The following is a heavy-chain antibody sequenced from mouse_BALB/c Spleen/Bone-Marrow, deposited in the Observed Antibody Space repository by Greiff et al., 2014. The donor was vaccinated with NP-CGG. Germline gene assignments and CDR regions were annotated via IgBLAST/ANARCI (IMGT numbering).Heavy chain of an antibody. CDR1: GFTFTSYW. Sequence: VQLQQSGAELVKPGASVKLSCMASGFTFTSYWIHWVKQRPGQGPEWIGEINPSNGRTNYNEKFKSKATLTDDKSSSTANMQLSSLTSEDSAVYYCARDGNYRYAMDYWGQGTSLTVSS. D-gene: IGHD2-1*01. CDR3: ARDGNYRYAMDY. CDR2: INPSNGRT. J-gene: IGHJ4*01. V-gene: IGHV1S81*02.